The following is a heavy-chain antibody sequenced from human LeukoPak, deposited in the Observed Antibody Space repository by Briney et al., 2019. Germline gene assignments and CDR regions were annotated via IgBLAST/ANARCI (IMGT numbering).Heavy chain of an antibody. D-gene: IGHD3-16*01. J-gene: IGHJ5*02. CDR2: ISSSSSYI. CDR1: GFTFSSYS. V-gene: IGHV3-21*01. CDR3: ARDSSPLSWAPGP. Sequence: GGSLRLSCAASGFTFSSYSMNWVRQAPGKGLEWVSSISSSSSYIFYTDSVKGRFTISRDNAKNSLYLQTNSLRAEDTAVYYCARDSSPLSWAPGPWGQGTLVTVSS.